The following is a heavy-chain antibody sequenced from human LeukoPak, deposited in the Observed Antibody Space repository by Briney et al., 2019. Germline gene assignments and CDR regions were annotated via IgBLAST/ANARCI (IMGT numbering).Heavy chain of an antibody. CDR3: AKIEGKYQLANVPDH. J-gene: IGHJ4*02. D-gene: IGHD2-2*01. V-gene: IGHV3-30*02. Sequence: GGSLGLSCAASGFTFSTYGMHWVRQAPGKGLGWVAFIRYDGNNKYYANFVKGRFTISRDNSKNTLYLHMNSLRTEDTAVYYCAKIEGKYQLANVPDHWGQGTLVTVSS. CDR2: IRYDGNNK. CDR1: GFTFSTYG.